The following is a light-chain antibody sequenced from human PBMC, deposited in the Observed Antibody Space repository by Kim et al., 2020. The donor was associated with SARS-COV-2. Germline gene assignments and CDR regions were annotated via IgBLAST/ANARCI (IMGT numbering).Light chain of an antibody. Sequence: ELTQPPSASGTPGQRVTISCSGSSSNIGSNYVYWYQQLPGTAPKLLIYRNNQRPSGVPDRFSGSKSGTSASLAISGLRSEDEADYYCSAWDDSLSGVVFGGGTQLTVL. V-gene: IGLV1-47*01. J-gene: IGLJ2*01. CDR1: SSNIGSNY. CDR3: SAWDDSLSGVV. CDR2: RNN.